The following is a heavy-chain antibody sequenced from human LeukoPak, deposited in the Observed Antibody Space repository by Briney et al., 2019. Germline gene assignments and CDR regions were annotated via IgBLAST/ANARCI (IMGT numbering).Heavy chain of an antibody. CDR3: AREGSTVATPAHN. V-gene: IGHV4-61*09. Sequence: TLSLTCTLSGGSISRARDYSSWIRQPAGEGLGWRVHVYTSGSTTYHPSSKSRVTISVDTPKNQFSRKLSSVTAAYTGVYYCAREGSTVATPAHNRGEGALVSVSS. J-gene: IGHJ4*02. CDR2: VYTSGST. D-gene: IGHD4-17*01. CDR1: GGSISRARDY.